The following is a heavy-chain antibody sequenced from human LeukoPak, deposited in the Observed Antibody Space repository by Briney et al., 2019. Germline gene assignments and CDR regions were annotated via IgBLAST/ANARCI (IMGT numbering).Heavy chain of an antibody. Sequence: SVKVSCKASGFTFTSSAMQWVRQACGQRLEWIGWIVVGSGNTNYAQKFQERVTITRDMSTSTAYMELSSLRSEDTAVYYCAAGWVCSGGSCYYYFDYWGQGTLVTVSS. CDR3: AAGWVCSGGSCYYYFDY. CDR1: GFTFTSSA. J-gene: IGHJ4*02. V-gene: IGHV1-58*02. D-gene: IGHD2-15*01. CDR2: IVVGSGNT.